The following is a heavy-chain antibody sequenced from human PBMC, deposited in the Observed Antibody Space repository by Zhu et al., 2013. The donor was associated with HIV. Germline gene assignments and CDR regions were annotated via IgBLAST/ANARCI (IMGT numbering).Heavy chain of an antibody. CDR1: GYSFNNYD. D-gene: IGHD6-19*01. V-gene: IGHV1-18*01. J-gene: IGHJ4*02. CDR2: IRAYNGNT. Sequence: QVQLVQSGAEVRKPGASVRVSCKSSGYSFNNYDIGWVRQAPGQGLEWMGWIRAYNGNTGYAQKFHGRVTMTTDTSTNTAYLELRSLRSDDTAVYYCARERATYSSGLGYWGQGTLVTVSS. CDR3: ARERATYSSGLGY.